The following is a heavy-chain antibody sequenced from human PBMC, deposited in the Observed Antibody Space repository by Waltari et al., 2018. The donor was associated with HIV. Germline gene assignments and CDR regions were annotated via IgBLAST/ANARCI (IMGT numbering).Heavy chain of an antibody. CDR2: TNPNSGGT. J-gene: IGHJ4*02. Sequence: QVELVQSGPEVKRPGASVTLFCKASAFTFTSYYMPWVRQAPGQGLQWMGLTNPNSGGTHYAQRFHDRVTITTDTSKRMVSMQLTSLRSEDTAIYYCTSGRLIGGSWTEDSFVSWGQGTLVTVSS. CDR3: TSGRLIGGSWTEDSFVS. D-gene: IGHD3-16*02. V-gene: IGHV1-46*03. CDR1: AFTFTSYY.